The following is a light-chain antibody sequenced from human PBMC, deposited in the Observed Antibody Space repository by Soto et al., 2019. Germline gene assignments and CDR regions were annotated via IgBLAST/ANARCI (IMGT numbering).Light chain of an antibody. CDR2: YDD. J-gene: IGLJ2*01. CDR3: AAWDDSLNGPV. V-gene: IGLV1-36*01. Sequence: QSVLTQPPSVSEAPRQRVTISCSGSSSNIGNNAVNWYQQLPGKAPKLLIYYDDLLPSGVSDRFSGSKSGTSASLAIIWLQSEDEADYYCAAWDDSLNGPVFGGGTKVTVL. CDR1: SSNIGNNA.